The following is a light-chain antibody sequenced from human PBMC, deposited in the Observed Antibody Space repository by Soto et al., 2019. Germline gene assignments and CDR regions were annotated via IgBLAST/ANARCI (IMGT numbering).Light chain of an antibody. CDR1: SGHSNYA. CDR3: QTWGTGIQV. V-gene: IGLV4-69*01. J-gene: IGLJ2*01. CDR2: LNSDGSH. Sequence: QAVVTQSPSASACLGASVKLTCTLSSGHSNYAIAWHQQQPEKGPRYLMKLNSDGSHSKGDGIPDRFSGSSSGAERYLTISSLQSEDEADYYCQTWGTGIQVFGGGTKVTVL.